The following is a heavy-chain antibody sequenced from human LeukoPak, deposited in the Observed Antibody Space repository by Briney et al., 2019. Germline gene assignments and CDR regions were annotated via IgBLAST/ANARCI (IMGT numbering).Heavy chain of an antibody. V-gene: IGHV4-34*01. CDR2: IYYSGST. J-gene: IGHJ4*02. Sequence: ASETLSLTCAVYGGSFSGYYWGWIRQPPGKGLEWIGSIYYSGSTYYNPSLKSRVTISVDTSKNQFSLKLSSVTAADTAVYYCARDEVTMVRGVIITEFSNYWGQGTLVTVSS. CDR3: ARDEVTMVRGVIITEFSNY. CDR1: GGSFSGYY. D-gene: IGHD3-10*01.